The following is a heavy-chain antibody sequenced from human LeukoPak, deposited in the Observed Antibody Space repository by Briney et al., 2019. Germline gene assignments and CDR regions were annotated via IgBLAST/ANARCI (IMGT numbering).Heavy chain of an antibody. V-gene: IGHV3-15*01. Sequence: PGGSLRLSCAASGSTFSNAWMSWVRQAPGKGLEWVGRIKSKTDGGTTDYAAPVKGRFTISRDDSKNTLYLQMNSLKTEDTAVYYCTTDLPNTAMVDYWGQGTLVTVSS. J-gene: IGHJ4*02. CDR3: TTDLPNTAMVDY. D-gene: IGHD5-18*01. CDR1: GSTFSNAW. CDR2: IKSKTDGGTT.